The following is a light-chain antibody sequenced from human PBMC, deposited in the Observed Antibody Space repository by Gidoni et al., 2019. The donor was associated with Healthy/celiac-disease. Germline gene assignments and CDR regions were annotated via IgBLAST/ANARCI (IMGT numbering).Light chain of an antibody. V-gene: IGKV3-20*01. CDR2: GAS. J-gene: IGKJ2*01. Sequence: EIVLTQSPGTLSLSPGERATLSRRASQSVSSSYLAWYQQKPGQAPRLLIYGASSRATGIPDRFSGSGSGTDFTLTISRLEPEDFAVYYCQQYGSSPRNTFXXXTKLEIK. CDR3: QQYGSSPRNT. CDR1: QSVSSSY.